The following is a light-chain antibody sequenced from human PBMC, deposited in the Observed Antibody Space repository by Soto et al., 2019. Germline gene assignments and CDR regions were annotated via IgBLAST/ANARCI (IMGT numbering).Light chain of an antibody. CDR3: QTWGTVYRI. CDR2: VRGDGSH. CDR1: SGHTTYD. V-gene: IGLV4-69*02. Sequence: QLVLTQSPSASASLGASVKLTCTLSSGHTTYDIAWHQQQPERGPRYLMKVRGDGSHTKGDGIPDRFSGSTSGAERYLTISGLQSEDEADYYCQTWGTVYRIFGGGTKLTVL. J-gene: IGLJ2*01.